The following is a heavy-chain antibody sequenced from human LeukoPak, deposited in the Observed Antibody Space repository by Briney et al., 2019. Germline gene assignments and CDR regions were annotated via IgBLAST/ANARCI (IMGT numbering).Heavy chain of an antibody. CDR1: GFTFSSYN. CDR3: ARGTTVESDY. J-gene: IGHJ4*02. CDR2: INSDSTNM. V-gene: IGHV3-21*01. D-gene: IGHD4-23*01. Sequence: PGGSLRLSCAASGFTFSSYNMNWVRQAPGKGLEWVSSINSDSTNMYYTDSVKGRFTVSRDNAKNSLYLQMNSLRAEDTAVYYCARGTTVESDYWGQGTLVTVSS.